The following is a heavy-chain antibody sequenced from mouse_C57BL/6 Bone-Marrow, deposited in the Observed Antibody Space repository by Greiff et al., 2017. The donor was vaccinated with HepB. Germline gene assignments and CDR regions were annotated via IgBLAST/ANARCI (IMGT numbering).Heavy chain of an antibody. D-gene: IGHD3-2*02. CDR3: TDSSGPLFAY. V-gene: IGHV14-4*01. CDR2: IDPENGDT. Sequence: VQLQQSGAELVRPGASVKLSCTASGFNIKDDYMHWVKQRPEQGLEWIGWIDPENGDTEYASKFQGKATITADTSSNTAYLQLSSLTSEDTAVYYCTDSSGPLFAYWGQGTLVTVSA. CDR1: GFNIKDDY. J-gene: IGHJ3*01.